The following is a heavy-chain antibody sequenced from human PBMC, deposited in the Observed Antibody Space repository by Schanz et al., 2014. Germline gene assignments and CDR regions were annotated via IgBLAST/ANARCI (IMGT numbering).Heavy chain of an antibody. D-gene: IGHD3-3*01. CDR3: ARGVRIDY. CDR1: GFGFDDYA. CDR2: LTEGGGGT. Sequence: EVQLVESGGGVVRPGGSLRLSCAASGFGFDDYAMSWVRQAPGKGLEWVSGLTEGGGGTYYTDAVKGRFTISRDSSKNTLYLQMNSLTAEDTAVYYCARGVRIDYWGQGTLVTVSS. V-gene: IGHV3-23*04. J-gene: IGHJ4*02.